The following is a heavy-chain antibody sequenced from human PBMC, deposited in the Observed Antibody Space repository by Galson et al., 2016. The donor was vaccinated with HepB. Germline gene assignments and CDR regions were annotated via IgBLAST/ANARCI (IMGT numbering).Heavy chain of an antibody. Sequence: SLRLSCAASGFTFSKYGMRWVRQAPGKGPEWVAADSMDGRRKFYADYVKGRVTISRDNSNNMLFLQMSSLRPDDTAVYYCARGHSGGWYSDMGPLCYFDFWGQGTLVTVSS. D-gene: IGHD6-19*01. V-gene: IGHV3-30*03. CDR2: DSMDGRRK. CDR1: GFTFSKYG. J-gene: IGHJ4*02. CDR3: ARGHSGGWYSDMGPLCYFDF.